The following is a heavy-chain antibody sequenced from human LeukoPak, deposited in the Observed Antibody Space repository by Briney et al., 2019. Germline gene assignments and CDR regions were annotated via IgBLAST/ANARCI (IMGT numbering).Heavy chain of an antibody. CDR2: INDSGST. J-gene: IGHJ5*02. D-gene: IGHD3-16*02. V-gene: IGHV4-34*01. CDR3: ARAVLSSDYVWGSYRYSVLRWFDP. CDR1: GGSFSGYY. Sequence: SETLFFTCAVYGGSFSGYYWSWIRQPPGKGLEWVAVINDSGSTNYNPSLKSRVTISVDTSQNQFSLKLSSVTAADTAVYYCARAVLSSDYVWGSYRYSVLRWFDPWGQGTLVTVSS.